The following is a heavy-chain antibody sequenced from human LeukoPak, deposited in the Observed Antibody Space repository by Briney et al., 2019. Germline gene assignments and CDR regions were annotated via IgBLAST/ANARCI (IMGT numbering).Heavy chain of an antibody. J-gene: IGHJ3*02. V-gene: IGHV4-59*01. CDR1: GGSISSYY. Sequence: SETLSLTCPVSGGSISSYYWSWIRQPPGKGLEWIGYIYYSGSTNYNPSLKSRVTISVDTSKNQFSLKLSSVTAADTAVYYCARESSSGYFYAFDIWGQGTMVTVSS. D-gene: IGHD3-22*01. CDR3: ARESSSGYFYAFDI. CDR2: IYYSGST.